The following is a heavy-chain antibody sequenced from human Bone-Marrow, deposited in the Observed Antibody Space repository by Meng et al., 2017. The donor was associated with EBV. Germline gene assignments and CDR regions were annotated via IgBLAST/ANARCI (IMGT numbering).Heavy chain of an antibody. V-gene: IGHV1-69*01. D-gene: IGHD3-10*01. CDR1: GGPFRNYA. J-gene: IGHJ4*02. CDR2: FLPTLGAP. Sequence: VQLVQSAAEVKQPGSSVPVSCKTSGGPFRNYAISWVRQAPGQGLEWLGGFLPTLGAPNYAQRFHGRVWITADESTSTHYMDLSSLRSEDTAVYYCASESGRGYTPDYWGQGTLVTVSS. CDR3: ASESGRGYTPDY.